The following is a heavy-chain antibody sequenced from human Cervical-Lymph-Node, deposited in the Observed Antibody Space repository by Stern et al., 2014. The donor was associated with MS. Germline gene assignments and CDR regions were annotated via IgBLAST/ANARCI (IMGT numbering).Heavy chain of an antibody. V-gene: IGHV4-34*01. CDR3: ARGAPGRDIVVVPAAKRSYFDY. J-gene: IGHJ4*02. CDR1: GGSFSGYY. Sequence: QVQLVQWGAGLLKPSETLSLTCAVYGGSFSGYYWSWIRQPPGKGLEWIGEINNSGRTNYNPSLKRRVTISVEPSQKPFSLQLSSVTAADTAVYYCARGAPGRDIVVVPAAKRSYFDYWGQGTLVTVSS. D-gene: IGHD2-2*01. CDR2: INNSGRT.